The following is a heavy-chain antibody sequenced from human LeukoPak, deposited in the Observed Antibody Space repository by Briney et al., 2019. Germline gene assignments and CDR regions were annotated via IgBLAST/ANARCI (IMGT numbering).Heavy chain of an antibody. D-gene: IGHD2-21*02. CDR2: INPISGGA. CDR3: LRNGGDVKE. Sequence: ASVKVSCKASGYIFTGYYIHWVRQAPEQGLEWMGRINPISGGADYAQRFQGMVTMTRDTSINTAYMELTSLRSDDTAVYYCLRNGGDVKEWGQGTLVTVSS. V-gene: IGHV1-2*06. CDR1: GYIFTGYY. J-gene: IGHJ4*02.